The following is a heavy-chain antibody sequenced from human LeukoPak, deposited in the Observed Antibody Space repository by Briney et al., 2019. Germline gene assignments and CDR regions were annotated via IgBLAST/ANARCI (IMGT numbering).Heavy chain of an antibody. J-gene: IGHJ4*02. CDR1: GYTLTELS. CDR3: ARDSPHSYGYGASFDY. D-gene: IGHD5-18*01. CDR2: FDPEDGET. Sequence: ASVKVSCKVSGYTLTELSMHWVRQAPGKGLEWMGGFDPEDGETIYAQKLQGRVTMTTDTSTSTAYMELRSLRSDDTAVYYCARDSPHSYGYGASFDYWGQGTLVTVSS. V-gene: IGHV1-24*01.